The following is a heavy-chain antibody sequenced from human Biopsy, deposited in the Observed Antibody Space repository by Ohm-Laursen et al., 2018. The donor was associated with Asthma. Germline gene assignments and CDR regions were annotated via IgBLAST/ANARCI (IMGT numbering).Heavy chain of an antibody. D-gene: IGHD6-19*01. V-gene: IGHV3-53*01. CDR2: IYSGGTS. CDR3: ARGDSSGWSHYYFDY. Sequence: SLRLSCTASGLTVSRDHMFWVRQAPGKGLEWVSVIYSGGTSHTADSVRGRFTISRDFSKNTLHLQMYSLRVEDTAVYYCARGDSSGWSHYYFDYWGQGTLVTVSS. CDR1: GLTVSRDH. J-gene: IGHJ4*02.